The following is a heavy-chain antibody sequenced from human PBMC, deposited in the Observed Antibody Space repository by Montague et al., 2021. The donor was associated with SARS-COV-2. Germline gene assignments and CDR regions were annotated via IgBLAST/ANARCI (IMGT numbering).Heavy chain of an antibody. J-gene: IGHJ6*04. CDR2: IKLDGSEE. Sequence: SLRLSCAASGFIFGDYWMSLFRQAPGKGLEWVANIKLDGSEEYYVDSVKVRLTVSRDNARNPLYLQMNSLRAEDTAVYYCVRATLGMDVWGEGTTVAVSS. CDR1: GFIFGDYW. V-gene: IGHV3-7*01. CDR3: VRATLGMDV.